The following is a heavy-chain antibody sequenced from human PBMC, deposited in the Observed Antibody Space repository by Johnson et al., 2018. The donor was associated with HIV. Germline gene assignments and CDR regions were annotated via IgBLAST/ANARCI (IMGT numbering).Heavy chain of an antibody. J-gene: IGHJ3*02. D-gene: IGHD6-13*01. CDR2: ISSSGSTI. CDR3: ARAASQQQLKVPFDI. CDR1: GFSFSNAW. V-gene: IGHV3-48*04. Sequence: VQLVESGGGLVKPGESLRLSCAASGFSFSNAWMNWVRQAPGKGLEWVSYISSSGSTIYYADSVKGRFTISRDNAKNSLYLQMNSLRAEDTAVYFCARAASQQQLKVPFDIWGQGTMVTVSS.